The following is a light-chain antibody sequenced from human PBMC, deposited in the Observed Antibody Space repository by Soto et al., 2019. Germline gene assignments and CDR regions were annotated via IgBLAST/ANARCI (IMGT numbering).Light chain of an antibody. Sequence: QSALTQPASVSGSPGQSITISCTGTSSDVGDYNYVSWYQQHPGKAPKLVIYDVSNRPSGVSNRFSGSKSGNTASLTISGLQAEDEADYYCSSYTSAGTYVLGTGTKVTVL. J-gene: IGLJ1*01. CDR2: DVS. CDR1: SSDVGDYNY. V-gene: IGLV2-14*01. CDR3: SSYTSAGTYV.